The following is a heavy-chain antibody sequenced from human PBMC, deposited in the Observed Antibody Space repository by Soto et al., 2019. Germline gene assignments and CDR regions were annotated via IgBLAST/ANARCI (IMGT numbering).Heavy chain of an antibody. CDR1: GGTFSSFA. J-gene: IGHJ6*02. Sequence: QVLLVQSGAEVKKPGSSVRVSCKTSGGTFSSFAISWVRLAPGQGLEWMGVIVPMFAAPTYAQKFQGRVSITADESTRTAYMELSRLRSDDTAVYYCARDRVMRGNAYYYGMDVWGQGITVTVSS. CDR3: ARDRVMRGNAYYYGMDV. D-gene: IGHD2-21*01. CDR2: IVPMFAAP. V-gene: IGHV1-69*12.